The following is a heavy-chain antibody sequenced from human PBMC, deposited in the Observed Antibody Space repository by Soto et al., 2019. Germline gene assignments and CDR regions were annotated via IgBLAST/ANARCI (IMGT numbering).Heavy chain of an antibody. CDR1: GGSFSGYY. V-gene: IGHV4-34*01. Sequence: SETLSLTCAVYGGSFSGYYWSWIRQPPGKGLEWIGEINHSGSTNYNPSLKSRVTISVETSKNQFSLKLSSVTAADTAVYYCASRLSYLGTAKKQDISSSSTIMYYFDYWRQGTLVTVSS. CDR2: INHSGST. D-gene: IGHD6-13*01. CDR3: ASRLSYLGTAKKQDISSSSTIMYYFDY. J-gene: IGHJ4*02.